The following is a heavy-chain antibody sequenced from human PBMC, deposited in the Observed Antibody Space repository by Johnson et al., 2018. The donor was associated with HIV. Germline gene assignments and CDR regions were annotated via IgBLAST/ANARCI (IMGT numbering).Heavy chain of an antibody. D-gene: IGHD6-13*01. J-gene: IGHJ3*02. CDR2: IGTAGDT. CDR1: GFTFSSYD. V-gene: IGHV3-13*01. CDR3: ASDEAAVRMVANDAFDI. Sequence: VLLVESGGGLIKPGGSLRLSCAASGFTFSSYDLHWVRQATGKGLEWVSAIGTAGDTYYADSVKGRFTISRDNSKNTLYLQMNSLRAEDTAVYYCASDEAAVRMVANDAFDIWGQGTMVTVSS.